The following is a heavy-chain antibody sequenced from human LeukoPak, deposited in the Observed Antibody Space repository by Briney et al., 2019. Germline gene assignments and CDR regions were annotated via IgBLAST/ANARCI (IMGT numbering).Heavy chain of an antibody. CDR2: INPSGGST. CDR3: ARTYCGGDCKNRYFDY. D-gene: IGHD2-21*02. V-gene: IGHV1-46*01. Sequence: GASVKASCKASGYILSSYYMHWVRQAPGQGLEWMGIINPSGGSTDYAQKFQGRVTMTRDKSTSTVCMELNSLRSEDTALYYCARTYCGGDCKNRYFDYWGQGTLVTVSS. J-gene: IGHJ4*02. CDR1: GYILSSYY.